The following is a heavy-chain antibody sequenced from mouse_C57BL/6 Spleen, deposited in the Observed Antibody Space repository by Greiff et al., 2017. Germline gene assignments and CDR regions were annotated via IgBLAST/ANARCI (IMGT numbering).Heavy chain of an antibody. D-gene: IGHD2-5*01. CDR2: IYPGDGDT. CDR3: ARGYSNYVGYAMDY. CDR1: GYAFSSSW. V-gene: IGHV1-82*01. Sequence: VQLQQSGPELVKPGASVKISCKASGYAFSSSWMNWVKQRPGKGLEWIGRIYPGDGDTNYNGKFKGKATLTADKSSSTAYMQRSSLTSEDSAVYFCARGYSNYVGYAMDYWGQGTSVTVSS. J-gene: IGHJ4*01.